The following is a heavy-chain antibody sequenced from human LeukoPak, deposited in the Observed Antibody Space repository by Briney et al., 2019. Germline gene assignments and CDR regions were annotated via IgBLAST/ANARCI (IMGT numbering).Heavy chain of an antibody. V-gene: IGHV3-23*01. D-gene: IGHD5-12*01. Sequence: GGSLRPSCAASGFTLMSYDMSWVRQAPGRGLEWVAATSGSGVNSYYADSVRGRFTISRDNSQNTLYLQMDSLRAEDTALYYCAKEYSGYDFDYWGQGTLVTVSS. CDR3: AKEYSGYDFDY. CDR2: TSGSGVNS. CDR1: GFTLMSYD. J-gene: IGHJ4*02.